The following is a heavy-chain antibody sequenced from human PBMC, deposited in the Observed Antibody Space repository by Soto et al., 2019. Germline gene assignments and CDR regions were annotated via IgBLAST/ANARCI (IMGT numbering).Heavy chain of an antibody. CDR3: AKDQIVVVPAAISPPRNYYYYGMDV. D-gene: IGHD2-2*01. CDR1: GFTFSSYG. Sequence: QVQLVESGGGVVQPGRSLRLSCAASGFTFSSYGMHWVRQAPGKGLEWVAVISYDGSNKYYADSVKGRFTISRDNSKNTLYLQMNSLRAEDTAVYYCAKDQIVVVPAAISPPRNYYYYGMDVWGQGTTVTVSS. V-gene: IGHV3-30*18. J-gene: IGHJ6*02. CDR2: ISYDGSNK.